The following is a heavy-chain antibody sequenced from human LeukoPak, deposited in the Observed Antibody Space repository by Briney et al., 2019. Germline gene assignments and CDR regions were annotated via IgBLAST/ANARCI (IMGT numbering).Heavy chain of an antibody. D-gene: IGHD3-10*01. CDR2: FDPEDGET. Sequence: ASVKVPCKVSGYTLTELSMHWVRQAPGKGLEWMGGFDPEDGETIYAQKFQGRVTMTEDTSTDTAYMELSSLRSEDTAVYYCATGDPITMVRGVISPMFDYCGQGTLVTVSS. J-gene: IGHJ4*02. V-gene: IGHV1-24*01. CDR1: GYTLTELS. CDR3: ATGDPITMVRGVISPMFDY.